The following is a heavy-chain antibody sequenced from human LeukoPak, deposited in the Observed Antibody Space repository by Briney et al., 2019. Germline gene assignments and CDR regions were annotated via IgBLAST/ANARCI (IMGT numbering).Heavy chain of an antibody. D-gene: IGHD1-26*01. CDR3: AIHESSIPY. CDR1: GLTFSNYA. V-gene: IGHV3-23*01. Sequence: GGSLRLSCAASGLTFSNYAMTWVRQAPGNGQEWVSGISAGSGSTYYADSVKGRFTISRDNSKNTLYLQMSSLRAEDTAIYYCAIHESSIPYWGQGTLVTASS. J-gene: IGHJ4*02. CDR2: ISAGSGST.